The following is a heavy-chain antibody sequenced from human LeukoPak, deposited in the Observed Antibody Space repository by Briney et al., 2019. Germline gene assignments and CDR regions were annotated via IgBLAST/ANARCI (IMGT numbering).Heavy chain of an antibody. CDR2: IWYDGSNK. J-gene: IGHJ6*02. CDR3: AREPPLVDCSSTSCYYYYHGMDV. Sequence: GGSLRLSCAASGFTFSSYGMHWVRQAPGKGLEWVAVIWYDGSNKYYADSVKGRFTISRDNSKNTLYLQMNSLRAEDTAVYYCAREPPLVDCSSTSCYYYYHGMDVWGQGTTVTVSS. V-gene: IGHV3-33*01. CDR1: GFTFSSYG. D-gene: IGHD2-2*01.